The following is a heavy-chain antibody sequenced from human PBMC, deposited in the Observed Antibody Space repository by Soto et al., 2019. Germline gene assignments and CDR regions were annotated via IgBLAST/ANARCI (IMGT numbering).Heavy chain of an antibody. CDR3: ARERPDGARLDP. D-gene: IGHD6-6*01. V-gene: IGHV4-30-4*01. J-gene: IGHJ5*02. Sequence: SETLSLTCTVSGGSISSGDYYWSWIRQPPGKGLEWIGYIYHSGSTYYNLSLKSRVTISVDTSKNQFSLKLSSVTAADTAVYYCARERPDGARLDPWGQGTLVTVSS. CDR1: GGSISSGDYY. CDR2: IYHSGST.